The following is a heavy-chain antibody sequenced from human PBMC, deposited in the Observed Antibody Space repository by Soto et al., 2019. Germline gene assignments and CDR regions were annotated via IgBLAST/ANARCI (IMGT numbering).Heavy chain of an antibody. CDR2: IYWNDDK. CDR3: THRKGGSYEAS. J-gene: IGHJ5*02. Sequence: QITLKESGPTLVKATQTLTLTCTFSGFSLSTSVVDVAWIRQPPGKALEWLAFIYWNDDKRYNPSLKSRLTITTDTSKHQVVLTMTNMDPVDTATYYCTHRKGGSYEASWGQGTLVAVSS. CDR1: GFSLSTSVVD. V-gene: IGHV2-5*01. D-gene: IGHD3-16*01.